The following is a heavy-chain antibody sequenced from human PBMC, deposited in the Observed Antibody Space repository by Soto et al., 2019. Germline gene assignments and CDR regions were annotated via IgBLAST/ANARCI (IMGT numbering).Heavy chain of an antibody. V-gene: IGHV1-69*13. D-gene: IGHD3-16*02. CDR1: GGTFSSYA. CDR3: ATEPPPVRAMITFGGVIANNWFDP. Sequence: SVKVSCKASGGTFSSYAISWVRQAPGQGLEWMGGIIPIFGTANYAQKFQGRVTITADESTSTANMEQSSLRTEDTAVYYCATEPPPVRAMITFGGVIANNWFDPWGQGTLVTVSS. J-gene: IGHJ5*02. CDR2: IIPIFGTA.